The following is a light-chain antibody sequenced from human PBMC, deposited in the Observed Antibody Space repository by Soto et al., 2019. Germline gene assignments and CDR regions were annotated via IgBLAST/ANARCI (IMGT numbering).Light chain of an antibody. V-gene: IGLV2-14*01. J-gene: IGLJ2*01. CDR1: RTDIGGYNY. CDR3: ASWDRSLSALV. Sequence: QSALTQPASVSGSLGQSITISCTGTRTDIGGYNYVSWYQQYPGKAPKLVICEVTSRPSGISDRFSGSKSGNTASLGITGLQNGDEADYYCASWDRSLSALVFGGGTKLTVL. CDR2: EVT.